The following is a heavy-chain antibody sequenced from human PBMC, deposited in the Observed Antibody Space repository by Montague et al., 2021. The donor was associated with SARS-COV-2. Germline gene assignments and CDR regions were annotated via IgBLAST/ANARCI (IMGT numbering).Heavy chain of an antibody. CDR1: GDSISSANYQ. D-gene: IGHD3/OR15-3a*01. CDR2: ISHSGSA. CDR3: ARQVGDFCTGFYVDS. J-gene: IGHJ4*02. Sequence: SETLSLTCNVSGDSISSANYQWAWFRQPPGKGLQWVGSISHSGSAYYNPSLKSRLTISVDMSKRLFSLDVKSVAVADTAFYYCARQVGDFCTGFYVDSWGQGTLVTVSS. V-gene: IGHV4-39*01.